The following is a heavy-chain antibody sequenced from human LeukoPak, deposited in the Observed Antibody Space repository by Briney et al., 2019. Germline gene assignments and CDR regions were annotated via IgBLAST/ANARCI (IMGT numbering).Heavy chain of an antibody. J-gene: IGHJ5*02. CDR3: AKSSAGITWFDP. CDR2: TRFDDSYK. CDR1: GFSFSSSG. Sequence: GGSLRLSCAASGFSFSSSGMHWVRQAPGKGPEWVAFTRFDDSYKAYGDSVKGRFTISRDNSKNALYLQMDSLRSDDTAVYYCAKSSAGITWFDPWGQGTLVTVSS. D-gene: IGHD1-1*01. V-gene: IGHV3-30*02.